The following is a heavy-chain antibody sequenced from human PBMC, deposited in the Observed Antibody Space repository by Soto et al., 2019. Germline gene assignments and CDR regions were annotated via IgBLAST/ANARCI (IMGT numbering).Heavy chain of an antibody. D-gene: IGHD7-27*01. CDR1: GYTFTSYA. V-gene: IGHV1-3*01. CDR2: INAGNGNT. Sequence: QVQLVQSGAEVKKPGASVKVSCKASGYTFTSYAMHWVRQAPGQRLEWMGWINAGNGNTKYSQKFQGRVTITRDTSASTAYMELSSLRSEDTAVYYCARSTGDFYGPYWYFDLWGRGTLVTVSS. CDR3: ARSTGDFYGPYWYFDL. J-gene: IGHJ2*01.